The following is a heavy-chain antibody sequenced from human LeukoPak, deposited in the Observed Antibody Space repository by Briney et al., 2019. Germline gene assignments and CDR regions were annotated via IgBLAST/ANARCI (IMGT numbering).Heavy chain of an antibody. CDR3: ARVLMDYYDSSGDSYYFDY. V-gene: IGHV3-66*01. D-gene: IGHD3-22*01. Sequence: GGSLRLSCAASGFTVSSNYMSWVRQAPGKGLEWVSDIYSGGRTYYSDSVKGRFTISRYNSKNTLYLQMNSLRAEDTAVYYCARVLMDYYDSSGDSYYFDYWGQGTLVTVSS. CDR1: GFTVSSNY. J-gene: IGHJ4*02. CDR2: IYSGGRT.